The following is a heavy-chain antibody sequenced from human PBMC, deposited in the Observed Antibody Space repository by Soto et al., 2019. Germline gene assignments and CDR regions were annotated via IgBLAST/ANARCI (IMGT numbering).Heavy chain of an antibody. CDR1: GGSISSGGYY. V-gene: IGHV4-31*03. D-gene: IGHD3-22*01. Sequence: SETLSLTCTVSGGSISSGGYYWSWIRQHPGKGLEWIGYIYYSGSTYYNPSLKSRVTISVDTSKNQFSPKLSSVTAADTAVYYCARDRSYYDSSGYRGRWFDPWAREPWSPSPQ. CDR2: IYYSGST. J-gene: IGHJ5*02. CDR3: ARDRSYYDSSGYRGRWFDP.